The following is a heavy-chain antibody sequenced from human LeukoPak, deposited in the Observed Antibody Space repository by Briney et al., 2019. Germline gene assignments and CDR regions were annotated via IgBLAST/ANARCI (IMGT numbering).Heavy chain of an antibody. CDR1: GYTFTNYY. V-gene: IGHV1-46*01. J-gene: IGHJ4*02. CDR3: ARAQSYYDY. Sequence: ASVKDSCKASGYTFTNYYMHWVRQAPGQGREWMGIINASGDSATYAHNFQGRVTMTRDTSTITGYMELSSLRSEDTAVYYCARAQSYYDYWGQGTLVTVSS. D-gene: IGHD1-26*01. CDR2: INASGDSA.